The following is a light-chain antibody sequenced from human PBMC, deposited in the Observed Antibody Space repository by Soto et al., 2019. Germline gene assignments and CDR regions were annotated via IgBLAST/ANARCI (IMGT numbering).Light chain of an antibody. CDR2: GAS. CDR3: QRYGSSPET. Sequence: EIVLTQSPGTLSLSPGQRATLSCRASQSVSSNLAWYQQKPGQAPRLLIYGASSRATGIPDRFSGSGSGTDFTLTISRLEPEDFAVYYCQRYGSSPETFGQGTKVDI. J-gene: IGKJ1*01. V-gene: IGKV3-20*01. CDR1: QSVSSN.